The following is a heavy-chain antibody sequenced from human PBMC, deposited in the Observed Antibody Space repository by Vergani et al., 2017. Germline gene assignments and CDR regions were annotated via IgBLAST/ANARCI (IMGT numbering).Heavy chain of an antibody. D-gene: IGHD2-15*01. CDR2: IIPIFGTA. J-gene: IGHJ6*02. CDR3: ASLADCSGGSCYYYYYGMDV. CDR1: GGTFSSYA. V-gene: IGHV1-69*12. Sequence: QVQLVQSGAEVKKPGSSVKVSCKASGGTFSSYAISWVRQAPGQGLEWMGGIIPIFGTANYAQKFQGRVTITADESTSTAYMELSSLRSEDTAVYYSASLADCSGGSCYYYYYGMDVWGQGTTVTVSS.